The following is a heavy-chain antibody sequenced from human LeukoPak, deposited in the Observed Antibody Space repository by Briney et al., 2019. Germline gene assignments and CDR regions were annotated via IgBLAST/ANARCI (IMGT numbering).Heavy chain of an antibody. D-gene: IGHD2-2*01. CDR1: GFTFSSYS. V-gene: IGHV3-48*01. CDR2: ISSSSSTI. J-gene: IGHJ4*02. Sequence: GGSLRLSCAASGFTFSSYSMNWVRQAPGNGLGWVSYISSSSSTIYYADSAKGRFTISRDNAKNSLYLQMNSLRAEDTAVYYCARDRCSSTSCYWGEDFDYWGQGTLVTVSS. CDR3: ARDRCSSTSCYWGEDFDY.